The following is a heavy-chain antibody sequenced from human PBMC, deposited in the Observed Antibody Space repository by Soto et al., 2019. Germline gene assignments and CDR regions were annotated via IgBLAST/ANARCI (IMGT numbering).Heavy chain of an antibody. D-gene: IGHD6-19*01. CDR2: IKQDGSEK. V-gene: IGHV3-7*01. CDR1: GFTFSSYW. J-gene: IGHJ4*02. CDR3: ARDPSSGWSSYPLDY. Sequence: GGSLRLSCAASGFTFSSYWMSWVRQAPGKGLEWVANIKQDGSEKYYVDSVKGRFTISRDNAKNSLYLQMNSLRAEDTAVYYCARDPSSGWSSYPLDYWGQGTLVTVSS.